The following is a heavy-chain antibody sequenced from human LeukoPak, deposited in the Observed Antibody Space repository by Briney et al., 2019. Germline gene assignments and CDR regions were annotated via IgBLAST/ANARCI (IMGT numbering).Heavy chain of an antibody. V-gene: IGHV4-61*10. Sequence: SETLSLTCTVSGGSVDSGIYYWSWIRQPAGKKLEYIGRVFTGGSTNYNPSLKSRVTISVDTSKNQFSLKLSSVTAADTAVYYCARVLTAMDYGRIDYWGQGTLVTVSS. J-gene: IGHJ4*02. CDR1: GGSVDSGIYY. CDR2: VFTGGST. D-gene: IGHD5-18*01. CDR3: ARVLTAMDYGRIDY.